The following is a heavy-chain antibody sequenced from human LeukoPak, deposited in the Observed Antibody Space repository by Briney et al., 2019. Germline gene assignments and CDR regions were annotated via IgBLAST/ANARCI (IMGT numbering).Heavy chain of an antibody. D-gene: IGHD3-10*01. CDR2: IYYSGST. Sequence: SETLSLTCTVSGGSISSSSYYWGWIRQPLGKGLEWIGSIYYSGSTYYNPSLKSRVTISVDTSKNQFSLKLSSVTAADTAVYYCARLVYYGSGSYSHNWFDPWGQGTLVTVSS. CDR1: GGSISSSSYY. V-gene: IGHV4-39*07. CDR3: ARLVYYGSGSYSHNWFDP. J-gene: IGHJ5*02.